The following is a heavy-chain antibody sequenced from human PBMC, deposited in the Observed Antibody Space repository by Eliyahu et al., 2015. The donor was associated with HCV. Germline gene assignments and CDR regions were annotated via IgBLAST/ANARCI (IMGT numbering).Heavy chain of an antibody. CDR3: ARDLGFDY. D-gene: IGHD3-10*01. V-gene: IGHV3-7*01. Sequence: EVQLVESGGGLVQPGGSLXLSCXAXGXTFSXXWMNWVRXAPGKGLEWVDKIKEDGSEKYYVDSVKXRFTISRDNAKNSLYLEMNSLRVADTGVYYCARDLGFDYWGQGTLVTVSS. CDR1: GXTFSXXW. CDR2: IKEDGSEK. J-gene: IGHJ4*02.